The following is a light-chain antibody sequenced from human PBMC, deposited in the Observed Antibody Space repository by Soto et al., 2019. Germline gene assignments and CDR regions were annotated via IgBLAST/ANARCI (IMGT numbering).Light chain of an antibody. V-gene: IGKV3-20*01. CDR3: HQHAVAPLT. Sequence: VMTQSPATLSVSPGERATLSCTASQSINSNLAWYQQKPGQAPRLLIHTASVRATGIPDRFSGSGSGADFTLTITSLEPDDFAVYYCHQHAVAPLTFGGGTKVDI. J-gene: IGKJ4*01. CDR2: TAS. CDR1: QSINSN.